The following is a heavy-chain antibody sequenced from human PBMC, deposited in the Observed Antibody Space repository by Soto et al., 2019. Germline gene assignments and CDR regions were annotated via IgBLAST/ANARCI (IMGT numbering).Heavy chain of an antibody. Sequence: VASVKVSCKASGYTFTSYYMHWVRQAPGQGLEWMGIMSPSGSTSYAQKFQGRVTMTRDTSTSKVYMELSSLRSEDTAVYYCARALWGPAGHINWFDPWGQGTLVTVSS. CDR1: GYTFTSYY. CDR3: ARALWGPAGHINWFDP. CDR2: MSPSGST. V-gene: IGHV1-46*01. D-gene: IGHD2-2*01. J-gene: IGHJ5*02.